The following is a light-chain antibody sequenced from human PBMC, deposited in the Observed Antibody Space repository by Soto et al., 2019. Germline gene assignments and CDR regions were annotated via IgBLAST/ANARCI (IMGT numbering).Light chain of an antibody. CDR1: QSVSSSY. CDR2: GAS. J-gene: IGKJ2*01. V-gene: IGKV3-20*01. CDR3: QQYGSSPYT. Sequence: EIVLTQSPGTLSLSPGERATLSCRASQSVSSSYLAWYQQQPGQAPRLLIYGASSRATGIPDRFSGSGSGTDFTLTISRLEPEDFAVYYCQQYGSSPYTFDQGTKLEIK.